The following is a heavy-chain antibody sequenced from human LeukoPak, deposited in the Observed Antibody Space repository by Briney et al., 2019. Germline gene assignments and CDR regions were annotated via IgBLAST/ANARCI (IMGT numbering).Heavy chain of an antibody. CDR3: AKQRGALRENYYMHV. Sequence: GGSLRLSRLASGFSFSNYAMSWVRQAPGKGLEWVSNAGSSSRLYGDSVKGRFSVSRDNSKNTLYLQMNSLRADDTAVYYCAKQRGALRENYYMHVWGKGTTVTVSS. CDR2: NAGSSSR. V-gene: IGHV3-23*01. J-gene: IGHJ6*03. CDR1: GFSFSNYA.